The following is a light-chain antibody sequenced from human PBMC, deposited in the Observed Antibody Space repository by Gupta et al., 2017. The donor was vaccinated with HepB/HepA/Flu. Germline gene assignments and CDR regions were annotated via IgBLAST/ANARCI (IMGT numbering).Light chain of an antibody. Sequence: QSVLTQPPPASGTPGQRVTIYCSGSSSNIGSKTVNWYQQLPGTAPKLLIYSNNQRPSGVPDRFSGSKSGTSASLAISGLQSEDEADYYCATWDDSLNGVVFGGGTKLTVL. CDR3: ATWDDSLNGVV. CDR2: SNN. J-gene: IGLJ2*01. V-gene: IGLV1-44*01. CDR1: SSNIGSKT.